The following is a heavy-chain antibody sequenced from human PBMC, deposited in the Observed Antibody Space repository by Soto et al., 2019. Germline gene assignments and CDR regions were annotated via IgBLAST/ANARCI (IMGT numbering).Heavy chain of an antibody. V-gene: IGHV3-30-3*01. J-gene: IGHJ4*02. Sequence: QVHLVESGGGVVQPGRSLSLSCAASGFTFSSYAMHWVRQAPGTGLEWVAVISYDGSNKYYADSVKGRFNISRDNSKNTLYLQMNSLRAEDTAVYYCARERGSSGWYDYWGQGTLVTVSS. D-gene: IGHD6-19*01. CDR1: GFTFSSYA. CDR3: ARERGSSGWYDY. CDR2: ISYDGSNK.